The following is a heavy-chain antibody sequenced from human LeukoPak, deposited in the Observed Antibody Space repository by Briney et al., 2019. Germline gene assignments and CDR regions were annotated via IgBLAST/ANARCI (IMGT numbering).Heavy chain of an antibody. J-gene: IGHJ4*02. CDR2: ISSNGGST. V-gene: IGHV3-64D*06. Sequence: GGSLTLSCSASGFTFSSYAMHWVRQAPGKGLEYVSAISSNGGSTYYANSVKGGFTISRDNSKNTLYLQMSSLRAEGTAVYYCVKEAGGDYTYFDDWGQGTLVSVSS. CDR1: GFTFSSYA. CDR3: VKEAGGDYTYFDD. D-gene: IGHD4-17*01.